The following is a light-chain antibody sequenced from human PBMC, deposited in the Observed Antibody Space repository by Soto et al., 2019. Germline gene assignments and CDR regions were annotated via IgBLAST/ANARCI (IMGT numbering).Light chain of an antibody. J-gene: IGKJ4*01. CDR1: QSVSSN. CDR3: QQYGSSALT. CDR2: GAS. Sequence: EIVMTQSPATLSVSPGERATLSCRASQSVSSNLAWYPQKPGQAPRLLIYGASTRATGIPDRFSGSGSGTDFTLTISRLEPEDFAVYYCQQYGSSALTFGGGTKVDIK. V-gene: IGKV3-20*01.